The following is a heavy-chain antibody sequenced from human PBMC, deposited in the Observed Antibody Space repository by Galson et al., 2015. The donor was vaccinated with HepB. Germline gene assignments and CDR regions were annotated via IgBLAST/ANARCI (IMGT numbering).Heavy chain of an antibody. CDR3: TRAGIGYSYGPHWFDP. V-gene: IGHV3-73*01. Sequence: SLRLSCAASGFTFSGSAMHWVRQASGKGLEWVGRIRSKANSYATAYAASVKGRFTISRDDSKNTAYLQMNSLKTEDTAVYYCTRAGIGYSYGPHWFDPWGQGTLVTVSS. CDR1: GFTFSGSA. CDR2: IRSKANSYAT. J-gene: IGHJ5*02. D-gene: IGHD5-18*01.